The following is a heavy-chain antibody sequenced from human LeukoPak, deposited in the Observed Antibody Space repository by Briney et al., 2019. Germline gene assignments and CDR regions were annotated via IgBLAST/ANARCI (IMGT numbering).Heavy chain of an antibody. CDR2: ISYVGSNK. V-gene: IGHV3-30-3*01. D-gene: IGHD3-10*01. CDR3: AKDGGDALWFGDFTLDY. Sequence: PGESIRLSSPAYGFTFSSYAMNWVRQAAGKWLEWVAVISYVGSNKYYGGSVKGRFIIGRDNYKKTLYLQMNSLRTEDTAVYYCAKDGGDALWFGDFTLDYWGQGTLVTVSS. CDR1: GFTFSSYA. J-gene: IGHJ4*02.